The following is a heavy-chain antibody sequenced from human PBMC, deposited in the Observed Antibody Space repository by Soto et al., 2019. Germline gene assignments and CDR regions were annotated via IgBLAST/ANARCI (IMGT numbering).Heavy chain of an antibody. Sequence: SETLSLTCTVSGGSMISYYWSWIRQPPGRGLEWIGYVSNSGSANYNPSLQSRVTISSDMSKNQFSLSLSSVTAADTAVYFCARHVGESTGYYYPYYFDYWGQGALVTVSS. CDR2: VSNSGSA. CDR3: ARHVGESTGYYYPYYFDY. V-gene: IGHV4-59*08. J-gene: IGHJ4*02. D-gene: IGHD3-22*01. CDR1: GGSMISYY.